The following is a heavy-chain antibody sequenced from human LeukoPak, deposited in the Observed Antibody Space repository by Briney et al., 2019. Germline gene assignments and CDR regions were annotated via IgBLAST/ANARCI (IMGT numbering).Heavy chain of an antibody. J-gene: IGHJ3*02. CDR3: AKDRLEDYDFWSVPAPDAFDI. CDR1: GFTFSSYG. CDR2: IRYDGSNK. V-gene: IGHV3-30*02. D-gene: IGHD3-3*01. Sequence: GGSLRLSCAASGFTFSSYGMHWVRQAPGKGLEWVAFIRYDGSNKYYADSVKGRFTISRDNSKNTLYLQMNSLRAEDTAVYYCAKDRLEDYDFWSVPAPDAFDIWGQGTMVTVSS.